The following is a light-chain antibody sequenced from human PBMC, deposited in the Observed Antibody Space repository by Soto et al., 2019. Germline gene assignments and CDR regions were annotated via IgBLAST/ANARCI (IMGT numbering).Light chain of an antibody. Sequence: EIILTQSPDTRSLSPGERATLSCRASQTVSSKYLAWCQQRPGQAPRLLIYGASTRAAGIPDRFSGSGSGTDFTLTITRLENEDSAVYFCQQYTGPTTTFGQGTRLEIK. CDR2: GAS. CDR3: QQYTGPTTT. V-gene: IGKV3-20*01. CDR1: QTVSSKY. J-gene: IGKJ5*01.